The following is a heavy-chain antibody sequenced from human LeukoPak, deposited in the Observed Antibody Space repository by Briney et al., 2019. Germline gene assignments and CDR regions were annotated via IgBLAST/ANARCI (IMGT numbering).Heavy chain of an antibody. CDR3: ARDGGYCSSTSCRPYNWFDP. CDR1: GYTFTSYD. V-gene: IGHV1-69*13. Sequence: ASVKVSCKASGYTFTSYDINWVRQAPGQGLEWMGGIIPIFGTANYAQKFQGRVTITADESTSTAYMELSSLRSEDTAVYYCARDGGYCSSTSCRPYNWFDPWGQGTLVTVSS. CDR2: IIPIFGTA. J-gene: IGHJ5*02. D-gene: IGHD2-2*01.